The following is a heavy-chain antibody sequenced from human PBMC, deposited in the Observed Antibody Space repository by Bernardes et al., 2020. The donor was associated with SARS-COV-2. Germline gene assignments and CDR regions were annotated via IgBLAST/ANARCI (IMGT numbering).Heavy chain of an antibody. CDR1: QYSFISHW. V-gene: IGHV5-51*01. CDR2: IYPGDSDT. J-gene: IGHJ4*02. Sequence: GESLKISCKTSQYSFISHWIAWVRQMPGKGLEWMVIIYPGDSDTTYSPSFRGQVTISADKYISTAYLQLNSLKASDTAIYYCARLLGSNTSPLDYWGQGTLVTVSS. CDR3: ARLLGSNTSPLDY. D-gene: IGHD2-2*01.